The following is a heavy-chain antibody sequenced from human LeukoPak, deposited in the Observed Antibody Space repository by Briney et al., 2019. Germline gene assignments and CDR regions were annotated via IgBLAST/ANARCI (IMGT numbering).Heavy chain of an antibody. CDR2: IYYSGST. V-gene: IGHV4-59*01. CDR3: ARGGGYSGYEYFDY. Sequence: SETLSLTCTVSGGSISSYYWSWIRQPPGRGLEWIGYIYYSGSTNYNPSLKSRVTISVDTSKNQFPLKLSSVTAADTAVYYCARGGGYSGYEYFDYWGQGTLVTVSS. CDR1: GGSISSYY. D-gene: IGHD5-12*01. J-gene: IGHJ4*02.